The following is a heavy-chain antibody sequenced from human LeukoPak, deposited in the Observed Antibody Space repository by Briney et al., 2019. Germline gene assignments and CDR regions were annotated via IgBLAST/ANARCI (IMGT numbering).Heavy chain of an antibody. CDR2: MNPNSGNT. V-gene: IGHV1-8*01. J-gene: IGHJ6*02. D-gene: IGHD2-2*01. Sequence: ASVKVSCKASGYTFTSYDISWERQATGQGLEWMGWMNPNSGNTGYAQKFQGRVTMTRNTSISTAYMELSSLRSEDTAVYYCARKLVVVPAAMPSFYYYYYYGMDVWGQGTTVTVSS. CDR1: GYTFTSYD. CDR3: ARKLVVVPAAMPSFYYYYYYGMDV.